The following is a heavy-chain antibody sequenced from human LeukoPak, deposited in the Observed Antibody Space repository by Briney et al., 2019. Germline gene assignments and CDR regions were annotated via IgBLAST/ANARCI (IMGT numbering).Heavy chain of an antibody. D-gene: IGHD5-18*01. CDR2: INSDGSST. CDR3: ATGYNYGYVDY. J-gene: IGHJ4*02. Sequence: GGSLRLSCAASGFTFSNYWMHWVRQAPGKGLVWVSRINSDGSSTSYADSVKGRFTISRDNAKNTLYLQMNSLRDEDTAVYYCATGYNYGYVDYWGQGTLVTVSS. V-gene: IGHV3-74*01. CDR1: GFTFSNYW.